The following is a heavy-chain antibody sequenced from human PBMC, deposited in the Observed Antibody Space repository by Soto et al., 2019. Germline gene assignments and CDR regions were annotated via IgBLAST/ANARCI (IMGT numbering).Heavy chain of an antibody. J-gene: IGHJ5*02. V-gene: IGHV1-69*13. D-gene: IGHD2-2*01. CDR1: GGTFSSYA. Sequence: ASVKVSCKASGGTFSSYAISWVRQAPGQGLEWMGRIIPIFGTANYAQKFQGRVTITADESTSTAYMELSSLRSEDTAVYYCARDSVACSSTSCWFDPWGQGTLVTVSS. CDR2: IIPIFGTA. CDR3: ARDSVACSSTSCWFDP.